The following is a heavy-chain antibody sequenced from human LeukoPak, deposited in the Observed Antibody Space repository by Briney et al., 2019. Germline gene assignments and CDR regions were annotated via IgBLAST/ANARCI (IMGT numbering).Heavy chain of an antibody. Sequence: GGSLRLSCAASGFTFSNTWMNWVRQAPGKGLEWVGRIKSKTDGGTTDYAAPVKGRFTISRDDSKNTLYLQMNSLKTEDTAVYYCTTTDDYGDYDYFDYWGQGTLVTVSS. CDR3: TTTDDYGDYDYFDY. CDR2: IKSKTDGGTT. CDR1: GFTFSNTW. V-gene: IGHV3-15*01. D-gene: IGHD4-17*01. J-gene: IGHJ4*02.